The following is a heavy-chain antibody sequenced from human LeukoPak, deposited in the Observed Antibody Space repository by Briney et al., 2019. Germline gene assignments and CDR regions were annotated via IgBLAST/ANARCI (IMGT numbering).Heavy chain of an antibody. J-gene: IGHJ4*02. D-gene: IGHD5-12*01. CDR3: AKELGSGYDSTFPLDY. CDR1: GFTFSSYA. V-gene: IGHV3-23*01. Sequence: SGGSLRLSCAASGFTFSSYAMSWVRQAPGKGLDWVSAISGSGGGTYYADSVKGRFTISRDNYKNTLYLQMNSLRAEDTAVYYCAKELGSGYDSTFPLDYWGQGTLVTVSS. CDR2: ISGSGGGT.